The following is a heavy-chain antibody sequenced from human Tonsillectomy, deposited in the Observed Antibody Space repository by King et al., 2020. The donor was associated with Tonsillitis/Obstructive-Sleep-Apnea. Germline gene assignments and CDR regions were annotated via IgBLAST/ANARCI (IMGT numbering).Heavy chain of an antibody. CDR2: ISSSSSYT. CDR3: ARDYDFWSGSLDY. Sequence: VQLVESGGGLVKPGGSLRLSCAASGFTFSDYYMSWIRQAPGKGLEWVSYISSSSSYTNYADSVKGRFTISRDNAKNSLYLQMNSLRAEDTAVYYCARDYDFWSGSLDYWGQGTLVTVSS. J-gene: IGHJ4*02. D-gene: IGHD3-3*01. V-gene: IGHV3-11*05. CDR1: GFTFSDYY.